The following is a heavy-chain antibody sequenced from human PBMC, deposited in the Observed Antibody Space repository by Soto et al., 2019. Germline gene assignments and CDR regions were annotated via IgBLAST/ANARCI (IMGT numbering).Heavy chain of an antibody. Sequence: RXESLKVSCKCSGNSFAGYLITWVLQMPGKGLEWMGRIDPSDSQTYYSPSFRGHVTISAAKSITTVFLQWSSLRASDTAMYYCARQIYDSDSGPNFQYYFESWGQGTLVNVS. CDR2: IDPSDSQT. D-gene: IGHD3-22*01. J-gene: IGHJ4*02. CDR3: ARQIYDSDSGPNFQYYFES. V-gene: IGHV5-10-1*01. CDR1: GNSFAGYL.